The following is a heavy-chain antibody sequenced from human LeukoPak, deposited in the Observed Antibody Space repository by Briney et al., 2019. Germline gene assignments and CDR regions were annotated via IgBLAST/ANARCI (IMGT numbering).Heavy chain of an antibody. D-gene: IGHD3-10*01. CDR3: ARAGLWFGELLSPFDY. Sequence: GASVKVSCKVSGYTLTELSMHWVRQAPGKGLEWMGRFDPEDGETIYAQKFQGRVTITADESTSTAYMELSSLRSEDTAVYCCARAGLWFGELLSPFDYWGQGTLVTVSS. J-gene: IGHJ4*02. CDR1: GYTLTELS. CDR2: FDPEDGET. V-gene: IGHV1-24*01.